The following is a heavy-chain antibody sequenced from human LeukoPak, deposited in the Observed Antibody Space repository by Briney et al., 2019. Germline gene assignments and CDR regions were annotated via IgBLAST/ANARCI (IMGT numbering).Heavy chain of an antibody. CDR1: GFTFGSYW. J-gene: IGHJ4*02. V-gene: IGHV3-74*01. Sequence: GGSLRLSCAASGFTFGSYWMYWVRHGSEKGLECISRVNNDGTGTIYADSVKGRFTISRDNAKNSLYLQMNSLRAEDTALYYCVREGDLGGYYFDYWGQGALVTVSS. CDR3: VREGDLGGYYFDY. CDR2: VNNDGTGT. D-gene: IGHD5-12*01.